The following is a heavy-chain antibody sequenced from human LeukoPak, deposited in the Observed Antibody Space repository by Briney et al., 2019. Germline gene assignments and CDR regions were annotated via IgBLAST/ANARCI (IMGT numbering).Heavy chain of an antibody. CDR2: ITTSGKTI. J-gene: IGHJ5*02. CDR1: GFTFSDYY. CDR3: AKAIYGDYAWFDP. V-gene: IGHV3-11*01. Sequence: TGGSLRLSFAASGFTFSDYYTSWIRQAPGKGLEWVSYITTSGKTIYYADSVKGRFTISRDNANNSLYLQMNSLRAEDTAVYYCAKAIYGDYAWFDPWGQGTLVTVSS. D-gene: IGHD4-17*01.